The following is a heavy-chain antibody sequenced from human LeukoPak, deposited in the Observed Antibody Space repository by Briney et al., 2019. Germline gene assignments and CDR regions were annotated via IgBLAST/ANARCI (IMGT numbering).Heavy chain of an antibody. V-gene: IGHV3-23*01. CDR1: GFTFSSYA. CDR2: ISGSGGST. D-gene: IGHD3-3*01. Sequence: GGSLRLSCAASGFTFSSYAMSWVRQAPGKGLEWVSAISGSGGSTYYADSVKGRFTISRDNPKNTLYLQMNSLRAEDTAVYYCAKAPLEDDFWSGYYGGYYGMDVWGQGTTVTVSS. J-gene: IGHJ6*02. CDR3: AKAPLEDDFWSGYYGGYYGMDV.